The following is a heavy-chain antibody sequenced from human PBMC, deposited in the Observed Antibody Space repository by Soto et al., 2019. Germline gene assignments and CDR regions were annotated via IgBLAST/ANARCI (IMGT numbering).Heavy chain of an antibody. V-gene: IGHV4-59*12. CDR2: IHYSGST. Sequence: SETLSLTCTVSGGSISSYCWSWIRQSPQKGLECIGYIHYSGSTNYRPSLKSRVTMSVDRAKNQFSLKLTSVTAADTAVYYCARDNGSGSYRGTYVDWGQGILVTVSS. D-gene: IGHD3-10*01. CDR1: GGSISSYC. CDR3: ARDNGSGSYRGTYVD. J-gene: IGHJ4*02.